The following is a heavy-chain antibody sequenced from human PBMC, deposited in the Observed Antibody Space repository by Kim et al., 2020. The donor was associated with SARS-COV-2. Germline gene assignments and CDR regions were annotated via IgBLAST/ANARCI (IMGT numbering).Heavy chain of an antibody. CDR2: IEDNGSP. J-gene: IGHJ6*02. CDR3: ARVSSTIHPGGSYFYYYYYGMDV. Sequence: YIEDNGSPTNNPSLKSLVTISVETSKTQFSLKLSSVTAADTAVYYCARVSSTIHPGGSYFYYYYYGMDVWGQGTTVTVSS. D-gene: IGHD1-26*01. V-gene: IGHV4-59*01.